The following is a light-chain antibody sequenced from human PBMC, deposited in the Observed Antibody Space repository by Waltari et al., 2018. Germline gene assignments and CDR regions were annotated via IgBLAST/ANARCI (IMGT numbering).Light chain of an antibody. V-gene: IGLV2-14*03. CDR2: DDT. Sequence: QSALTQPASVSGSPGQSITISCPATSRNVGGYNYVSWHQQHPGKAPTLMLYDDTKRTSGVSNLFSGSKSGNTASLTISGLQAEDEADYYCSSYSSSSTLLFGGGTKLTVL. J-gene: IGLJ2*01. CDR3: SSYSSSSTLL. CDR1: SRNVGGYNY.